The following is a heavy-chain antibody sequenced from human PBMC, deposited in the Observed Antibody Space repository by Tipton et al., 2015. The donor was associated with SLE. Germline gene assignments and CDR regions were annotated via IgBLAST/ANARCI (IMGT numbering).Heavy chain of an antibody. CDR1: GVSTSDPTYF. V-gene: IGHV4-39*07. Sequence: GLVKPSGTLSLICSVSGVSTSDPTYFWGWIRQPPGQALEWIGSFYYGGSTYYNPSLKSRVTISVDTSKNQFSLKLSSVTAADTAVYYCARSRITIFGVVTLFDYWGQGTLVTVSS. CDR2: FYYGGST. D-gene: IGHD3-3*01. J-gene: IGHJ4*02. CDR3: ARSRITIFGVVTLFDY.